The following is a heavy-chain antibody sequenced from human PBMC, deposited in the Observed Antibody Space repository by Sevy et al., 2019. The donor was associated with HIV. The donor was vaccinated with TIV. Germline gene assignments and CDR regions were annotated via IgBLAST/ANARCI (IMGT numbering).Heavy chain of an antibody. J-gene: IGHJ6*02. D-gene: IGHD3-3*01. CDR1: GYTLSSYG. Sequence: ASVKVSCKASGYTLSSYGISWVRQAPGQGLEWMGWINTYNGNTKYAQKLQGRITMTTDKATSTAYMEVRSLRSDDTAVYYCARDKSVQVIFGVVRYNYGMDVWGQGTTVTVSS. CDR2: INTYNGNT. V-gene: IGHV1-18*01. CDR3: ARDKSVQVIFGVVRYNYGMDV.